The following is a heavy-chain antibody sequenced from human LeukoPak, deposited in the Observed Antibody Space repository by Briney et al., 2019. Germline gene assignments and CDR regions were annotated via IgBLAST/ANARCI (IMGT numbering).Heavy chain of an antibody. Sequence: PGGSLRLSCAGSGFIFSSYAMSWVRQAPGKGLEWVANIKHDGSEKYYVDSVKGRFTISRDNAKNSLYLQMNGLRVEDTAVYYCARGYRGYVFYDYWGQGILVTVSS. V-gene: IGHV3-7*04. J-gene: IGHJ4*02. CDR1: GFIFSSYA. D-gene: IGHD5-12*01. CDR3: ARGYRGYVFYDY. CDR2: IKHDGSEK.